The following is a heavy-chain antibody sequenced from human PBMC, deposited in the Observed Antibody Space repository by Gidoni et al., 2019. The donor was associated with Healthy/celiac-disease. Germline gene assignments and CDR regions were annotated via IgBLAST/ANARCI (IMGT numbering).Heavy chain of an antibody. Sequence: QGQLVEAGGGVVQPGRSLRLSCAASGFTVSSYAMHWVRQAPGKGLEWVAVISYDGSNKYYADSVKGRFTISRDNSKNTLYLQMNSLRAEDTAVYYCAREYVGRSSGVDYWGQGTLVTVSS. D-gene: IGHD6-19*01. CDR3: AREYVGRSSGVDY. J-gene: IGHJ4*02. CDR1: GFTVSSYA. V-gene: IGHV3-30-3*01. CDR2: ISYDGSNK.